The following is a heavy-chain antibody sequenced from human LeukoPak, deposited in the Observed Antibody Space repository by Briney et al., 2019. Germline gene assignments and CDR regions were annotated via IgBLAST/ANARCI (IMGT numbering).Heavy chain of an antibody. CDR1: GGSISSGGYS. V-gene: IGHV4-30-2*01. CDR3: ARGLGGLNYGDYFNY. CDR2: IYHSGST. Sequence: SQTLSLTCAVSGGSISSGGYSWSWIRQPPGKGLEWIGYIYHSGSTYYNPSLESRVTISVDRSKNQFSLKLSSVTAADTAVYYCARGLGGLNYGDYFNYWGQGTLVTVSS. J-gene: IGHJ4*02. D-gene: IGHD4-17*01.